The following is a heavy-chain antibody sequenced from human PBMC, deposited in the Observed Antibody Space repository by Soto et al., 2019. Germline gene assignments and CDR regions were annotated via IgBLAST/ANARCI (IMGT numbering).Heavy chain of an antibody. CDR1: GGSVSSGSYY. CDR2: IYYSGST. CDR3: ARVSYYDSSGYTWFDP. Sequence: QVQLQESGPGLVKPSETLSLTCTVSGGSVSSGSYYWSWIRQPPGKGLEWIGYIYYSGSTNYNPSLKPRGTMSGDTSKNQFSLKLSSVTAADTAVYYCARVSYYDSSGYTWFDPWGQGTLVTVSS. J-gene: IGHJ5*02. V-gene: IGHV4-61*01. D-gene: IGHD3-22*01.